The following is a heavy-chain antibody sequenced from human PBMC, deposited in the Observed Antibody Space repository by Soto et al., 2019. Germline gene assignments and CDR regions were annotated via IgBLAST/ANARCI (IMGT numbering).Heavy chain of an antibody. V-gene: IGHV3-23*01. D-gene: IGHD2-2*01. CDR3: AKRLDYSSLWYYFGY. CDR1: GFTFSSYA. J-gene: IGHJ4*02. CDR2: SSSGGAGT. Sequence: EVQLLESGGGLVQPGGSLRLSCAASGFTFSSYAMSWVRQAPGKGLDWVSGSSSGGAGTDSADSVKGRFTLSRDNSKKTLYLQMKGLRADDSAVYDRAKRLDYSSLWYYFGYWGQGTLVTVSS.